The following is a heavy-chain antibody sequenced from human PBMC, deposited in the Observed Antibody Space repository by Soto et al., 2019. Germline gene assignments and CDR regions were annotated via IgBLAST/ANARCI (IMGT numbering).Heavy chain of an antibody. CDR3: LGLVVVAATRSLPDNWFDP. Sequence: PSETLSLTCAVYGGSFSGYYWSWIRQPPGKGLEWIGEINHSGSTNYNPSLKSRVTISVDTSKNQFSLKLSSVTAADTAVYYCLGLVVVAATRSLPDNWFDPWGQGTLVTVSS. J-gene: IGHJ5*02. CDR2: INHSGST. D-gene: IGHD2-15*01. V-gene: IGHV4-34*01. CDR1: GGSFSGYY.